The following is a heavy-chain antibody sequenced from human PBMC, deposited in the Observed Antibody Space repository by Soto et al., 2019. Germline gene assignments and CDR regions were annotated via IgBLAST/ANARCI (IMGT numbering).Heavy chain of an antibody. J-gene: IGHJ4*02. Sequence: QVQLQQWGAGLLKPSETLSLTCAVYGGSFSGYYWSWIRQPPGKGLEWIGEINDSGSTNYNPSLKSRVTISVDTSNNQFSVRLRSVTAADTAVYYCARGKGYCTTSSCRECGSCYYDYWGQGTLVPVSS. D-gene: IGHD2-2*01. CDR2: INDSGST. V-gene: IGHV4-34*01. CDR3: ARGKGYCTTSSCRECGSCYYDY. CDR1: GGSFSGYY.